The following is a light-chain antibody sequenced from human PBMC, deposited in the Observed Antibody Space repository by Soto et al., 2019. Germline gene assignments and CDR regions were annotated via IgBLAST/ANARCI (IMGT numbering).Light chain of an antibody. CDR2: SNN. CDR3: TAWDDSLSGHVV. Sequence: QPVLTQPPSASGAPGQRVTISCSGSSSNIGRNAVNWYQQLPGTAPKLLIFSNNERPSGVPDRFSGSKSGTSASLAISGLQSEDEADYYCTAWDDSLSGHVVFGGGTKLTVL. CDR1: SSNIGRNA. J-gene: IGLJ2*01. V-gene: IGLV1-44*01.